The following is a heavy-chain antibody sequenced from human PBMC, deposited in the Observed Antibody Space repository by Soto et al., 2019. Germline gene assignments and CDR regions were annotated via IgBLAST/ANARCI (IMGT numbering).Heavy chain of an antibody. Sequence: QVQLQESGPGLVRPSQTLSLTCTVSGGSISSGGYYWSWIRQHPGKGLEWIGYIYYSGSTYYNPSLRRRVTISVDTSNNQFSLKLSSVTAADTAVYYCAGGREIEYGDYEAYFDYWGQGTLVTVSS. J-gene: IGHJ4*02. CDR2: IYYSGST. CDR1: GGSISSGGYY. CDR3: AGGREIEYGDYEAYFDY. D-gene: IGHD4-17*01. V-gene: IGHV4-31*03.